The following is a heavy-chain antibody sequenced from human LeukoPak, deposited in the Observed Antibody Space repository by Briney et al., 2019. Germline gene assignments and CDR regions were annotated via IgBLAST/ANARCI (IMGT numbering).Heavy chain of an antibody. V-gene: IGHV3-30*04. D-gene: IGHD6-6*01. CDR3: ARTKYSSSVPNDY. J-gene: IGHJ4*02. CDR2: ISCDGSNK. Sequence: PGGSLRLSCAASGFTFSSYAMHCVRQAPGKGLEWVAVISCDGSNKYYADSVKGRFTISRDNSKNTLYLQMNSLRAEDTAVYYCARTKYSSSVPNDYWGQGTLVTVSS. CDR1: GFTFSSYA.